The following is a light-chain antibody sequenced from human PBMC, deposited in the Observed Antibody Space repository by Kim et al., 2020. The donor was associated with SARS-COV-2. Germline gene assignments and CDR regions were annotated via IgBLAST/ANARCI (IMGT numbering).Light chain of an antibody. J-gene: IGLJ3*02. CDR2: EVS. Sequence: QSVTSSCTGTSSDVGSYDRVSWYQQPPGTAPKVMIYEVSNRPSGVPDRFSGSKSGNTASLTISGLQAEDEADYYCSSYTSSSTWVFGGGTKLTVL. V-gene: IGLV2-18*02. CDR3: SSYTSSSTWV. CDR1: SSDVGSYDR.